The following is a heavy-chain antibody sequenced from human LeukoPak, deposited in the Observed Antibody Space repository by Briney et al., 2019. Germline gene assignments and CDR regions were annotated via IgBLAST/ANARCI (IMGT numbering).Heavy chain of an antibody. Sequence: GGSLRLSCAASGFTFSSYEMNWVRQAPGKGLEWVSFIGSSGATIYYADSVKGRFTISRDNAKNSLYLQMNSLRAEDTAVYYCARLSDALDYWGQGTLVTVSS. CDR3: ARLSDALDY. CDR2: IGSSGATI. V-gene: IGHV3-48*03. D-gene: IGHD2-21*02. J-gene: IGHJ4*02. CDR1: GFTFSSYE.